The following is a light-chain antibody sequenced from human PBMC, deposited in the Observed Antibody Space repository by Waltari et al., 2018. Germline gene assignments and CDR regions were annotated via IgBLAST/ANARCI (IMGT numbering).Light chain of an antibody. CDR2: GSS. V-gene: IGKV3-20*01. Sequence: VLTQSPGTLSLSPGERATLSCRASQSLSTGYLAWYQHRPGQAPRLLIHGSSHRATDIPDRVSGSGSGTDFSLTISSLDPEDFAVYYCHQYQRSPTFGHGTKV. CDR1: QSLSTGY. J-gene: IGKJ1*01. CDR3: HQYQRSPT.